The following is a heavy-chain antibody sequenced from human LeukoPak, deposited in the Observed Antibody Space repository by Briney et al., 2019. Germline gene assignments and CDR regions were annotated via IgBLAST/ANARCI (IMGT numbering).Heavy chain of an antibody. J-gene: IGHJ4*02. CDR1: GYTFTGYY. Sequence: ASVKVSCTASGYTFTGYYLHWVRQAPGQGPERMGWINPNSGSTNSAQKFPGRVTLTRDTSISTAYMELTSLRSDDTAVYYCARSLTVTTTPLDYWGQGTLVTVSS. CDR2: INPNSGST. V-gene: IGHV1-2*02. D-gene: IGHD4-17*01. CDR3: ARSLTVTTTPLDY.